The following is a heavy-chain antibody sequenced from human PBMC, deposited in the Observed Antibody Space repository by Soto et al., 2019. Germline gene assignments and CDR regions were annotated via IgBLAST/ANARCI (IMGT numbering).Heavy chain of an antibody. D-gene: IGHD3-10*01. CDR2: IWYDGSNK. V-gene: IGHV3-33*08. CDR1: GFSFVNYA. Sequence: GGSLRLSCAASGFSFVNYAMNWVRQAPGKGLEWVAVIWYDGSNKYYADSVKGRFTISRDNSKNTLYLQMNSLRAEDTAVYYCARAIGYGSGSYYKGPSDYWGQGTLVTVSS. CDR3: ARAIGYGSGSYYKGPSDY. J-gene: IGHJ4*02.